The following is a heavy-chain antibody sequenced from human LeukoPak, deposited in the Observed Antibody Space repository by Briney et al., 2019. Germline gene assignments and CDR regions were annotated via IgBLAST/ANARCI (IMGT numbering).Heavy chain of an antibody. J-gene: IGHJ4*02. D-gene: IGHD1-26*01. CDR1: GYTFTSYA. CDR2: INAGNGNT. V-gene: IGHV1-3*01. CDR3: ARVVSRGELLGLCLGY. Sequence: ASVKVSCKASGYTFTSYAMHWVRQAPGQRLEWMGWINAGNGNTKYSQKFQGRVTITRDTSASTAYMELSSLRSEDTAVYYCARVVSRGELLGLCLGYWGQGTLVTVSS.